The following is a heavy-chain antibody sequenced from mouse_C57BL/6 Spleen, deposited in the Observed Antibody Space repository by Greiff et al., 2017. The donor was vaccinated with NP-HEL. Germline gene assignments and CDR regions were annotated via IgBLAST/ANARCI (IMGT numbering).Heavy chain of an antibody. Sequence: EVKLVESGGGLVQPGGSLSLSCAASGFTFTDYYMSWVRQPPGKALEWLGFIRNKANGYTTEYSASVKGRFTISRDNSQSILYLQMNALRAEDSATYYCARSQLTGYFDYWGQGTTLTVSS. CDR3: ARSQLTGYFDY. CDR2: IRNKANGYTT. V-gene: IGHV7-3*01. CDR1: GFTFTDYY. J-gene: IGHJ2*01. D-gene: IGHD4-1*01.